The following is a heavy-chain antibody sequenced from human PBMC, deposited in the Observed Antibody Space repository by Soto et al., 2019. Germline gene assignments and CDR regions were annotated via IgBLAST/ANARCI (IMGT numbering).Heavy chain of an antibody. Sequence: QVQLVESGGGLVKPGGSLRLSCAASGFSFSDHYMTWIRQPPGKGLEWLSYISGSGNTIYYADSVKGRFTVSRDNARNSLYLQINSLRVEDTAFYYCASDPYYYASDYWGQGILVTVSS. D-gene: IGHD3-10*01. J-gene: IGHJ4*02. V-gene: IGHV3-11*01. CDR1: GFSFSDHY. CDR2: ISGSGNTI. CDR3: ASDPYYYASDY.